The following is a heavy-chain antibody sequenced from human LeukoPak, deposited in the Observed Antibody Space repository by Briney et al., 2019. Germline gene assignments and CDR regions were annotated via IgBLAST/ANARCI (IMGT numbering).Heavy chain of an antibody. CDR1: GFSFSSYG. Sequence: GGSLRLSCTASGFSFSSYGMHWVRQATGKGLEWVASIKQDGSEKYYVDSVKGRFTISRDNAKNSLYLQMNSLRAEDTAIYYCGRLWRDYGDCSNYRASDIWGQGTMVAVSS. CDR2: IKQDGSEK. J-gene: IGHJ3*02. V-gene: IGHV3-7*01. D-gene: IGHD2-21*01. CDR3: GRLWRDYGDCSNYRASDI.